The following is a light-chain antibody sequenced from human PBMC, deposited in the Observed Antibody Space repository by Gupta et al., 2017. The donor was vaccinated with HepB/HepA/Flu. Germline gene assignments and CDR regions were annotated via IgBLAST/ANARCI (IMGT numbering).Light chain of an antibody. J-gene: IGKJ2*01. CDR2: LGS. V-gene: IGKV2-28*01. Sequence: DIVMTQSPLSLPVTPGEPASISCRSSQSLLHSNGYNYLDWYLQKPGQSPQVLIYLGSNRASGVPDRFSGSGSGTDFTLKISRVEAEDVGVYYCRQALQSPRTFGQGTXLEIK. CDR1: QSLLHSNGYNY. CDR3: RQALQSPRT.